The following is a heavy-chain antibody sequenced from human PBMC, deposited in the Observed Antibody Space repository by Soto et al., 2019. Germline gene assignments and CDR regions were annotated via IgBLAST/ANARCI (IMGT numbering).Heavy chain of an antibody. V-gene: IGHV6-1*01. J-gene: IGHJ4*02. CDR2: TYYRSNWRH. CDR1: GDSVSSNTAA. CDR3: ARGVAGSGFDL. Sequence: SQTLSLTGAIPGDSVSSNTAAWNWIRSSPSRGLEWLGRTYYRSNWRHDYAVSVKSRITVNPDTSKNHFSLQLNSVTPDDTAVYYCARGVAGSGFDLWGQGTLVTVSS. D-gene: IGHD6-19*01.